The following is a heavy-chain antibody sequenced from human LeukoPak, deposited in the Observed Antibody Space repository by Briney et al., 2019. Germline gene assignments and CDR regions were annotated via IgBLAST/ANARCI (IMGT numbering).Heavy chain of an antibody. V-gene: IGHV3-53*01. CDR2: IYSGGST. CDR3: ASAYSGSLLAFDY. D-gene: IGHD1-26*01. Sequence: PGGSLRLSCAASGFTVSSNYMSWVRQAPGKGPEWVSVIYSGGSTYYADSVKGRFTISRDNSKNTLYLQMNSLRAEDTAVYYCASAYSGSLLAFDYWGQGTLVTVSS. CDR1: GFTVSSNY. J-gene: IGHJ4*02.